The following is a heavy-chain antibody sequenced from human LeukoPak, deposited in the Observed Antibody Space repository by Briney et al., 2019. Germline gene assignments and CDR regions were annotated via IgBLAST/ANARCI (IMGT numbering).Heavy chain of an antibody. CDR1: GYTLTDYY. Sequence: ASVKVSCKASGYTLTDYYMHWVRQAPGQGLEWMGIINPSGGSTSYAQKFQGRVTMTRDTSTSTVYMELSSLRSEDTAVYYCARGVRHYDSSGYYRTLDYWGQGTLVTVSS. J-gene: IGHJ4*02. CDR2: INPSGGST. V-gene: IGHV1-46*01. CDR3: ARGVRHYDSSGYYRTLDY. D-gene: IGHD3-22*01.